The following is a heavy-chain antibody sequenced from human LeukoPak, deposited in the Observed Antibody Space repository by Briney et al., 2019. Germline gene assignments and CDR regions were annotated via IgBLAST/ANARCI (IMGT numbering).Heavy chain of an antibody. Sequence: GGSLRLSCAASGFTFSSYEMNWVRQAPGKGLEWVSYISSSSSTIYYADSVKGRFTISRDNAKNSLYLQMNSLRAEDTAVYYCATEPSGGGIDYWGQGTLVTVSS. D-gene: IGHD1-1*01. CDR2: ISSSSSTI. J-gene: IGHJ4*02. V-gene: IGHV3-48*03. CDR3: ATEPSGGGIDY. CDR1: GFTFSSYE.